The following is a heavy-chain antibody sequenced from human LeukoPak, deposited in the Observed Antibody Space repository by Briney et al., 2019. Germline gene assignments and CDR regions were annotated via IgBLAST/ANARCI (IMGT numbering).Heavy chain of an antibody. CDR1: GGSISSYY. D-gene: IGHD5-24*01. Sequence: PSETLSLTCTVSGGSISSYYWSWIRQPPGKGLEWIGSIYHSGSTYYNPSLKSRVTISVDTSKNQFSLKLSSVTAADTAVYYCARVENYFDYWGQGTLVTVSS. J-gene: IGHJ4*02. CDR3: ARVENYFDY. V-gene: IGHV4-38-2*02. CDR2: IYHSGST.